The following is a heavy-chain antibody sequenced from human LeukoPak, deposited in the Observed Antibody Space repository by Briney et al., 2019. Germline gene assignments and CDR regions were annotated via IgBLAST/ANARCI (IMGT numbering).Heavy chain of an antibody. CDR2: VNTVSSYI. Sequence: GGSLRLSCAASGFTFSDYSMNWVRQAPGKGLQWVASVNTVSSYIYYADSMRGRFTISRDNAKNSLFLQMNSLRAEATAVYHCARLRRNSDRSDFFHYYDHWGQGTLVTVSS. CDR1: GFTFSDYS. J-gene: IGHJ4*02. V-gene: IGHV3-21*01. CDR3: ARLRRNSDRSDFFHYYDH. D-gene: IGHD3-22*01.